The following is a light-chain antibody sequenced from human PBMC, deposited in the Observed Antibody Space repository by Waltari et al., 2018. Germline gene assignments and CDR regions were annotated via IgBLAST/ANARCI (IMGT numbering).Light chain of an antibody. Sequence: QSALTHPASVSGSPRQSITISCPGTSRDVGGYNSFAWYQKHPGKAPKLIIYDVNNWPSGVSNRFSGSKSGNTASLTISGLQAEDEADYFCSSFTSTHTYVFGSGTKVNVL. CDR1: SRDVGGYNS. J-gene: IGLJ1*01. CDR3: SSFTSTHTYV. CDR2: DVN. V-gene: IGLV2-14*03.